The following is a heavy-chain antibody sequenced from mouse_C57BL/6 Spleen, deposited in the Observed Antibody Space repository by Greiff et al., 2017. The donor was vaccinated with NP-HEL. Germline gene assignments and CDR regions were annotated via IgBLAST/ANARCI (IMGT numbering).Heavy chain of an antibody. J-gene: IGHJ3*01. V-gene: IGHV5-17*01. Sequence: EVKLVESGGGLVKPGGSLKLSCAASGFTFSDYGMHWVRQAPAKGLEWVAYISSCSSTIYYADTVKGRFTISIDNAKNTLFLQMASLRSEDTGMYYCARGGLPAWFAYWGQGTLVTVSA. D-gene: IGHD3-1*01. CDR1: GFTFSDYG. CDR3: ARGGLPAWFAY. CDR2: ISSCSSTI.